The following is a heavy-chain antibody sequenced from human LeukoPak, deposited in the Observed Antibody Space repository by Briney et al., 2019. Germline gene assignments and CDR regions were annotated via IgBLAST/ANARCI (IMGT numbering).Heavy chain of an antibody. CDR2: IWHDGSHK. Sequence: GGSLRLSCAVSGFTFSHYGMHWVRQAPGKGLEWVAVIWHDGSHKYYADSVKDRFTISRDDSKNTLYLQMNSLRAEDTAVYYCARDDILTGYTTDYWGQGTLVTVSS. CDR3: ARDDILTGYTTDY. D-gene: IGHD3-9*01. V-gene: IGHV3-33*01. J-gene: IGHJ4*02. CDR1: GFTFSHYG.